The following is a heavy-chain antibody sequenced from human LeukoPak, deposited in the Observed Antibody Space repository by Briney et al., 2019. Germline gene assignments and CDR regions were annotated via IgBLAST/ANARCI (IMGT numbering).Heavy chain of an antibody. J-gene: IGHJ4*02. Sequence: GGSLRLSCAASGFTFSSYEMNWVRQAPGKGLEWVSYISSSGITIYYADSVKGRFTVSRDNAKNSLYLQMNSLRAEDTAVYYCARDGYFDHWGQGTLVTVSS. CDR3: ARDGYFDH. CDR2: ISSSGITI. CDR1: GFTFSSYE. V-gene: IGHV3-48*03.